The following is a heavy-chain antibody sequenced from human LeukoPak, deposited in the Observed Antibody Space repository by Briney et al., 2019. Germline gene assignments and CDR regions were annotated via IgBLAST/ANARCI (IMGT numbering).Heavy chain of an antibody. J-gene: IGHJ4*02. CDR1: GFTFSNAW. V-gene: IGHV3-15*01. D-gene: IGHD2-2*01. CDR2: IKSKTHGGAT. CDR3: TTYLGPAVDY. Sequence: GGSLRPSCAASGFTFSNAWMTWVRQAPGKGLEWVGRIKSKTHGGATDYAAPVKGRFTISRDDSKNTLYLQMNSLKTEDTAVYYCTTYLGPAVDYWGQGTLVAVSS.